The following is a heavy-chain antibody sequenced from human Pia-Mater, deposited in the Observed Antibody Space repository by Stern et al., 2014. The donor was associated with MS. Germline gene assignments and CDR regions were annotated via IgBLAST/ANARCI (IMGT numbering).Heavy chain of an antibody. CDR3: AKHACTGAACPFDL. Sequence: QVQLQESGPGLVKPSETLSLTCAVSGDSISSYTHYWAWIRQPPGKGLEWIGSVYYSGATYYNPSLQSPVTISADTSKNHFSLGLNSVTAADTAVYYCAKHACTGAACPFDLWGQGTLVTVSS. CDR1: GDSISSYTHY. D-gene: IGHD2-8*02. J-gene: IGHJ4*02. CDR2: VYYSGAT. V-gene: IGHV4-39*01.